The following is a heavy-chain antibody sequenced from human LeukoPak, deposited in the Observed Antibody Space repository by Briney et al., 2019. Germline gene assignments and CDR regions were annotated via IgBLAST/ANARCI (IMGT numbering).Heavy chain of an antibody. J-gene: IGHJ4*02. CDR1: GYSFTVYY. D-gene: IGHD6-13*01. Sequence: ASVTVSCKASGYSFTVYYIHWVRQAPGQGLEWMGWINPKNDDTKYAQKFQGRVTLTGDTSTRTAYMELTRLTSDDTAVYYCARGPSTSSSFWGQGTRVIVSS. V-gene: IGHV1-2*02. CDR2: INPKNDDT. CDR3: ARGPSTSSSF.